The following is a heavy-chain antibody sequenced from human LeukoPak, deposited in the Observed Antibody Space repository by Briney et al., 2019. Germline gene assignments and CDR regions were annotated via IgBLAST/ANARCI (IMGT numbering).Heavy chain of an antibody. V-gene: IGHV2-5*01. CDR2: IFWNDDE. Sequence: SGPTLVKPTQTLTLTCTFSGFSLTTSGVGVGWIRQPPGKALEWLALIFWNDDEHYSPSLKSRLTNTKDTSKNQVVLTMTNMDPEDTGTYYCARGIRAAADYWGQGTLVTVSS. CDR1: GFSLTTSGVG. D-gene: IGHD2-2*01. J-gene: IGHJ4*02. CDR3: ARGIRAAADY.